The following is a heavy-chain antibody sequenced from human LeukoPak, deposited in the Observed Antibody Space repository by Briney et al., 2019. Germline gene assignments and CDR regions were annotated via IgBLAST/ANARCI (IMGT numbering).Heavy chain of an antibody. CDR2: IRWNSGSI. CDR1: GFTFDDYA. D-gene: IGHD6-13*01. CDR3: AKDIAAAGQVYYYYGMDV. V-gene: IGHV3-9*01. Sequence: GRSLRLSCAASGFTFDDYAMHWVRQAPGKGLEWVSGIRWNSGSIGYADSVKGRFTISRDNAKNSLYLQMNGLRAEDTALYYCAKDIAAAGQVYYYYGMDVWGQGTTVTVSS. J-gene: IGHJ6*02.